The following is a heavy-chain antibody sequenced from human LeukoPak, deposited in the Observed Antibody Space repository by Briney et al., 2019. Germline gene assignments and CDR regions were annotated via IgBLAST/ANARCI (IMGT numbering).Heavy chain of an antibody. D-gene: IGHD3-10*01. CDR2: TKPDGSAT. CDR3: ARGASTIVRRKFNWFDP. V-gene: IGHV3-7*01. Sequence: SGRSLRLSCAASGFTFRNYGMGWVRQAPGKGLEWVANTKPDGSATYYADSVRGRFNTSRDNANNFLYLQMNSLRAEDTAVYYCARGASTIVRRKFNWFDPWGQGTLVTVSS. J-gene: IGHJ5*02. CDR1: GFTFRNYG.